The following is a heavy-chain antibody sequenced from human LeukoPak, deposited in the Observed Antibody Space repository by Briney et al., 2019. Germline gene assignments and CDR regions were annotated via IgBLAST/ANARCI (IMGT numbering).Heavy chain of an antibody. V-gene: IGHV3-23*01. D-gene: IGHD3-10*01. Sequence: GGSLRLSCAASGFTFSSYAMSWVRQAPGKGLEWVSAISGSGGSTYYADSVKGRFTISRDNSKNTLYLQMNSLRAEDTAVYYCAKDLKKYYGSGSYYDRDYWGQGTLVTVSS. CDR1: GFTFSSYA. J-gene: IGHJ4*02. CDR2: ISGSGGST. CDR3: AKDLKKYYGSGSYYDRDY.